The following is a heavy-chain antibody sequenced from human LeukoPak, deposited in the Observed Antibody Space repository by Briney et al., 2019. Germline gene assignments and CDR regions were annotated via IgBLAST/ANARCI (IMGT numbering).Heavy chain of an antibody. Sequence: PSQTLSLTCTVSGGSISSGSYYWSWIRQPAGKGLEWIGRIYTSGSTKYNPSLKSRVTISVDTSKNQFSLKLSSVTAADTAVYYCARVYCSSTSKSYYFDYWGQGTLVTVSS. V-gene: IGHV4-61*02. D-gene: IGHD2-2*01. J-gene: IGHJ4*02. CDR3: ARVYCSSTSKSYYFDY. CDR2: IYTSGST. CDR1: GGSISSGSYY.